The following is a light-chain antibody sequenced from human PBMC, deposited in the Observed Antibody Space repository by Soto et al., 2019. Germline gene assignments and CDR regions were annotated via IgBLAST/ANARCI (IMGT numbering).Light chain of an antibody. Sequence: QSVLTQPASVSGSPGQSITFSCSGTSSDIGAYNFVSWYQLHPGKAPRLLIFEVNSRPSGVSNRFSGSKSGSTASLTISDLQPEDEAEYFCFSYTTSTTYVFGSGTKVTVL. J-gene: IGLJ1*01. V-gene: IGLV2-14*01. CDR1: SSDIGAYNF. CDR2: EVN. CDR3: FSYTTSTTYV.